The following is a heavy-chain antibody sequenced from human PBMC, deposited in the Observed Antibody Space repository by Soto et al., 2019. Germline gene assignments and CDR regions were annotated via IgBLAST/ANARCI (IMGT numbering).Heavy chain of an antibody. V-gene: IGHV5-51*01. CDR1: GYSFTSYW. Sequence: GESLKISCKGSGYSFTSYWISWVRQMPGKGLEYMGIIYPGDSDARYSPSFQGQVTLSADKSISTAYLQWTSLKASDTAIYFCARARVSTPRLEDPFDIWGQGTMVTVSS. J-gene: IGHJ3*02. CDR2: IYPGDSDA. CDR3: ARARVSTPRLEDPFDI. D-gene: IGHD5-12*01.